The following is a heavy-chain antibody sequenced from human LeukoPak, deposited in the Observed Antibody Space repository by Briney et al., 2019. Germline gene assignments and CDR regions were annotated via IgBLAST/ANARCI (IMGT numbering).Heavy chain of an antibody. D-gene: IGHD5-18*01. CDR3: AIDRVKQLWPSNAFDI. J-gene: IGHJ3*02. V-gene: IGHV3-9*03. CDR2: ISWNSGSI. Sequence: PGGSLRLSCAASGFTFYYYAMHWVRQAPGKGLEWVSGISWNSGSIGYADSVKGRFTISRDNAKNPLYLQMNSLTAEDMALYYCAIDRVKQLWPSNAFDIWGQGTMVTVSS. CDR1: GFTFYYYA.